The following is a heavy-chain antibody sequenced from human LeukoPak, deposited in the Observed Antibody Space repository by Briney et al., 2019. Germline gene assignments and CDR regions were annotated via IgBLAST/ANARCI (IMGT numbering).Heavy chain of an antibody. CDR2: ISGSSNDK. J-gene: IGHJ4*02. CDR1: GFTFNRYS. V-gene: IGHV3-21*01. Sequence: GGSLRLSCLASGFTFNRYSMKWVRQAPGKGLEWVSSISGSSNDKHYIDSVKGRFTISRDNAKNSLYLQMNSLRAEDTAVYYCARVIAGKTPQDYWGQGTLVTVSS. D-gene: IGHD6-13*01. CDR3: ARVIAGKTPQDY.